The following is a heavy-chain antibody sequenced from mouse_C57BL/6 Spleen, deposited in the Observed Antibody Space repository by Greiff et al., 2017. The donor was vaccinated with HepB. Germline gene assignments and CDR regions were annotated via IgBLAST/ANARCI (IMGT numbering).Heavy chain of an antibody. CDR2: INPGSGGT. Sequence: QVQLQQSGAELVRPGTSVKVSCKASGYAFTNYLIEWVKQRPGQGLEWIGVINPGSGGTNYNEKFKGKATLTADKSSSTAYMQLSSLTSEDSAVYFCARGAYGSSLSWFAYWGQGTLVTVSA. D-gene: IGHD1-1*01. CDR1: GYAFTNYL. J-gene: IGHJ3*01. CDR3: ARGAYGSSLSWFAY. V-gene: IGHV1-54*01.